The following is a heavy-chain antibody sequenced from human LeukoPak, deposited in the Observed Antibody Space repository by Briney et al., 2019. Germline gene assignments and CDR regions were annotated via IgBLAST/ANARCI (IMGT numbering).Heavy chain of an antibody. CDR1: GYTFTSYG. D-gene: IGHD3-9*01. J-gene: IGHJ6*02. CDR2: ISAYNGNT. CDR3: ARYYDILTGYYKGMDV. V-gene: IGHV1-18*01. Sequence: ASVKVSCMASGYTFTSYGISWVRQAPGQGREWMGWISAYNGNTNYAQKLQGRVTMTTDTSTSTAYMELRSLRSDDTAVYYCARYYDILTGYYKGMDVWGQGTTVTVSS.